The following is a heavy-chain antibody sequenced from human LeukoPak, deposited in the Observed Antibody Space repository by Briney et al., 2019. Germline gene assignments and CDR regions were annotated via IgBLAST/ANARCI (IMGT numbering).Heavy chain of an antibody. D-gene: IGHD1-1*01. V-gene: IGHV1-2*06. J-gene: IGHJ6*03. CDR2: INPNSGGT. CDR3: ARDSVGTSYYYYYYMDV. Sequence: GASVKVSCKASGYTFTGYYMHWVRQAPGQGLEWIGRINPNSGGTNYAQKFQGRVTMTRDTSISTAYMELSRLRSDDTAVYYCARDSVGTSYYYYYYMDVWGKGTTVTVSS. CDR1: GYTFTGYY.